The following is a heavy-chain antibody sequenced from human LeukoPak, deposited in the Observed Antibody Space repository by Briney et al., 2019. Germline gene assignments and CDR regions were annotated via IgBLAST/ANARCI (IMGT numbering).Heavy chain of an antibody. Sequence: PGRSLRLSCAASGXTFSSYGMHWVRQAPGKGLEWVAVISYDGSNKYYADSVKGRFTISRDNSKNTLYLQMNSLRAEDTAVYYCAKPWDGYDYGRDYWGQGTLVTVSS. CDR2: ISYDGSNK. CDR1: GXTFSSYG. CDR3: AKPWDGYDYGRDY. J-gene: IGHJ4*02. D-gene: IGHD5-12*01. V-gene: IGHV3-30*18.